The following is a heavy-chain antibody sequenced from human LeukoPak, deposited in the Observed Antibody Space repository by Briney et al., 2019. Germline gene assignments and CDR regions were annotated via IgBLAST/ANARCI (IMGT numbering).Heavy chain of an antibody. J-gene: IGHJ3*02. CDR1: GGSISSYY. CDR2: IYSTGNT. Sequence: PSETLSLTCTVSGGSISSYYWSWIRQPAGKGLEWLGRIYSTGNTNYNPSLKSRVTMSLDTSKNQFSLQLTSVTAADTAVYYCARERELLRGDAFAIWGQGTMVTVSS. CDR3: ARERELLRGDAFAI. V-gene: IGHV4-4*07. D-gene: IGHD1-26*01.